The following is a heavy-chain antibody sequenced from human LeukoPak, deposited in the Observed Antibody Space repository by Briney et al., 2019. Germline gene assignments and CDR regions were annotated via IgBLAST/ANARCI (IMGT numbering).Heavy chain of an antibody. CDR1: GYTFTSYD. CDR3: ARGRPISAAGRDY. Sequence: PWASVEVSCKASGYTFTSYDINWVRQATGQGLEWMGWMNPNSGNTGYAQKFQGRVTMTRNTSISTAYMELSSLRSEDTAVYYCARGRPISAAGRDYWGQGTLVTVSS. V-gene: IGHV1-8*01. D-gene: IGHD6-13*01. CDR2: MNPNSGNT. J-gene: IGHJ4*02.